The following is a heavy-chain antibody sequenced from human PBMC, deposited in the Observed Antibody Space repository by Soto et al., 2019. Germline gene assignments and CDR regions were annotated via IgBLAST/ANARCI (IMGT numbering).Heavy chain of an antibody. CDR2: ISSRHSTI. CDR1: GFTFSTYS. D-gene: IGHD3-22*01. CDR3: ATPRARYFDSSGKRFDP. Sequence: GGSLRLSCAASGFTFSTYSMNGFRRVPGKGLKGVSYISSRHSTIFYTDSGKGRVTVSRDNAKNLLYLQMNSLRAEDMVVYFCATPRARYFDSSGKRFDPWGQGTLVTVSS. V-gene: IGHV3-48*01. J-gene: IGHJ5*02.